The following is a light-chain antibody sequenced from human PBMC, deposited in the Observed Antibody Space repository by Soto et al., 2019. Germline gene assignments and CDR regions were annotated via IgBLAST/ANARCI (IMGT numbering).Light chain of an antibody. Sequence: ESVFTQSPGTLSLSPGERATLSCRASQSVSNNYLAWSQQKPGQAPRLLIYGASTRATGIPDRFSGSGSGTDFTLTISRLEPEDSAVYYCQQYGSSGTFGQGTKVDIK. J-gene: IGKJ1*01. CDR2: GAS. CDR3: QQYGSSGT. CDR1: QSVSNNY. V-gene: IGKV3-20*01.